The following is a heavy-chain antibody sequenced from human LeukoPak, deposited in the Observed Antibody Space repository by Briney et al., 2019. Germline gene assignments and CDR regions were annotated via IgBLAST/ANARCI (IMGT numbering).Heavy chain of an antibody. Sequence: ASVKVSCKASGYTFTGYYMHWLRQAPGQGLEWMGWINPNSGGTNYAQKFQGRVTMTRDTSISTAYMELSRLRSDDTAVYYCARGDSMIVVGYPLFDYWGQGTLVTVSS. CDR1: GYTFTGYY. D-gene: IGHD3-22*01. CDR2: INPNSGGT. CDR3: ARGDSMIVVGYPLFDY. V-gene: IGHV1-2*02. J-gene: IGHJ4*02.